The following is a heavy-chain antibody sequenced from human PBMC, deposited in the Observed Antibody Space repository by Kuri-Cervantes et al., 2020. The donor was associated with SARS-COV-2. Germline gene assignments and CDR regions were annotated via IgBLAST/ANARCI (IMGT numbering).Heavy chain of an antibody. J-gene: IGHJ6*02. Sequence: SVKVSCKASGGTFSSYAISWVRQAPGQGLEWMGGIIPIFGTANYAQKFQGRVTITADESTSTAYMELSSLRSEDTAVYYCARDLVFQDIVVVVAASNYYYGMDVWGQGTTVTVSS. D-gene: IGHD2-15*01. CDR3: ARDLVFQDIVVVVAASNYYYGMDV. V-gene: IGHV1-69*13. CDR2: IIPIFGTA. CDR1: GGTFSSYA.